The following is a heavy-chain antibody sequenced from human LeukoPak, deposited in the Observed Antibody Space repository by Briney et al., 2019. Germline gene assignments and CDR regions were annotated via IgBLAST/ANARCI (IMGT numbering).Heavy chain of an antibody. V-gene: IGHV1-2*02. CDR2: INPNSGGT. CDR3: TRADGDYGGNYVY. Sequence: ASVKVSCKTPGYTFTGYYIHWVRQAPGQGLEWMGWINPNSGGTNFVQGHHDQGHVHQHSLHGAEQADDTAVYYCTRADGDYGGNYVYWGQGALVTVSP. D-gene: IGHD4/OR15-4a*01. J-gene: IGHJ4*02. CDR1: GYTFTGYY.